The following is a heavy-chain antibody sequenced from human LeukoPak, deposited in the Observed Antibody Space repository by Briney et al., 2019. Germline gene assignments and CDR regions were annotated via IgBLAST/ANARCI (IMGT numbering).Heavy chain of an antibody. V-gene: IGHV3-23*01. CDR3: ARGPMVAPPYYFDG. D-gene: IGHD4/OR15-4a*01. J-gene: IGHJ4*02. Sequence: GGSLRLSCAASGFTFSSYAMNWVRQAPGKGPEWVSSISGSGGSTYYAGSVRGRFTISRDNYKNMLYLQMNSLSAEDTAVYYCARGPMVAPPYYFDGWGQGTLVTVSS. CDR1: GFTFSSYA. CDR2: ISGSGGST.